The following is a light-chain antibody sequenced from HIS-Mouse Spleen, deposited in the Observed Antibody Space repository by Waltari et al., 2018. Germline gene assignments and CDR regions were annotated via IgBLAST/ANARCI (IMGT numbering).Light chain of an antibody. CDR3: QQYYSFPRT. CDR1: QGSNSY. CDR2: AAS. J-gene: IGKJ1*01. Sequence: AIWMTQSPSLLPASTGDRLTISCRMSQGSNSYLAWYQQKPGKAPELLIYAASTLQSGVPSRFSGSGSGTDFTLTISCLQSEDFATYYCQQYYSFPRTFGQGTKVEIK. V-gene: IGKV1D-8*02.